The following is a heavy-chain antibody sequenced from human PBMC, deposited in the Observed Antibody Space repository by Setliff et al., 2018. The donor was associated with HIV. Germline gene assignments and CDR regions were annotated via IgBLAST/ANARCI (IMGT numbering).Heavy chain of an antibody. J-gene: IGHJ4*02. CDR1: GGSISSSNYY. V-gene: IGHV4-39*07. Sequence: TSETLSLTCTVSGGSISSSNYYWGWIRQPPGKGLEWIGSIYYSGSTNYNPSLKGRVTISVDTSKNQFSLKLSSVTAADTAVYFCARKVGGDFDYWGQGTLVTV. CDR2: IYYSGST. D-gene: IGHD2-2*01. CDR3: ARKVGGDFDY.